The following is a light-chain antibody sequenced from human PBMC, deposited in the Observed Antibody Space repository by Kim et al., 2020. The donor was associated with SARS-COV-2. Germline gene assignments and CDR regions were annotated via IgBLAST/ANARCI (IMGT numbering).Light chain of an antibody. CDR1: PSVLYTSNNNND. V-gene: IGKV4-1*01. J-gene: IGKJ2*01. CDR3: QQYYSTPYT. CDR2: WAS. Sequence: RATINCKSSPSVLYTSNNNNDLAWFQHKPGQPPKLLIYWASTRESGVPDRFSGSGSGTDFTLTISSLQAEDVAVYYCQQYYSTPYTFGQGTKLEI.